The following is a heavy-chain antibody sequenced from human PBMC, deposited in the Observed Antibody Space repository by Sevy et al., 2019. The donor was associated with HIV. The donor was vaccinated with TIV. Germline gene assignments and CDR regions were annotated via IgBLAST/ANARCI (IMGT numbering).Heavy chain of an antibody. J-gene: IGHJ4*02. CDR2: IWYDGSNK. V-gene: IGHV3-33*08. CDR3: ARGRFSGIAAAGGFDY. CDR1: GFTFSSYG. D-gene: IGHD6-13*01. Sequence: GGSLRLSCAASGFTFSSYGMHWVRQAPGKWLEWVAVIWYDGSNKYYADSVKGRFTISRDNSKNTRYLQMNSLRAEDTAVYYCARGRFSGIAAAGGFDYWGQGTLVTVSS.